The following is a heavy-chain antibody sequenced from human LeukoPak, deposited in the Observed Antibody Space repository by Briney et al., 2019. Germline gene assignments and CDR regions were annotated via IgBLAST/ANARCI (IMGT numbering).Heavy chain of an antibody. Sequence: ASVKVSCKASGGTFSSYAISWVRQAPGQGREWMGRIIPILGIANYAQNFQGRVTITADKSTSTAYMELSSLRSEDTAVYYCARVWFGELFPEVDYWGQGTLVTVSS. V-gene: IGHV1-69*04. J-gene: IGHJ4*02. CDR1: GGTFSSYA. CDR3: ARVWFGELFPEVDY. CDR2: IIPILGIA. D-gene: IGHD3-10*01.